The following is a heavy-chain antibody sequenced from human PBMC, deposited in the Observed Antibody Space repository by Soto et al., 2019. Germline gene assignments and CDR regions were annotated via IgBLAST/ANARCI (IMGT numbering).Heavy chain of an antibody. J-gene: IGHJ4*02. CDR3: AKYTTREQQLRVDY. V-gene: IGHV1-18*01. D-gene: IGHD6-13*01. CDR1: GYTFTSYG. CDR2: INTFSGSA. Sequence: QDQLVQSGAEVKEPGASVKISCKTSGYTFTSYGISWVRQAPGQGLEWMGWINTFSGSANYAQKYQGRVTMTTDTYTRTAYMELRSLRSDDTAIYYCAKYTTREQQLRVDYWGQGTLVTVSS.